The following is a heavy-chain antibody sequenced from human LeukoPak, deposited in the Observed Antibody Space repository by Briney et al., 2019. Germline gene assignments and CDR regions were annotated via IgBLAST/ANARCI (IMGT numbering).Heavy chain of an antibody. CDR2: IYPGDSDT. CDR3: ARHGSSWYVEEPGAASDY. J-gene: IGHJ4*02. CDR1: GYSFTSYW. D-gene: IGHD6-13*01. V-gene: IGHV5-51*01. Sequence: GESLKISCKGSGYSFTSYWIGWVRQMPGKGLEWMGIIYPGDSDTRYSPSFQGQVTISADKSISTAYLQWSSLKASDTAMYYCARHGSSWYVEEPGAASDYWGQGTLVTVSS.